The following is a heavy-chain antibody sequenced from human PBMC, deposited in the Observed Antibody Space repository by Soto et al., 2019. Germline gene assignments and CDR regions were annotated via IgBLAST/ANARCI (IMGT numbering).Heavy chain of an antibody. J-gene: IGHJ5*01. CDR2: IIPVFGTA. CDR1: GGTFTSDA. Sequence: QVQLVQSGTEVKKPGSAVKVSCKTSGGTFTSDAISWVRQVPGQGLEWMGGIIPVFGTANNAPKFQARLTGTADESTNTVSMVLTGLKSEDTAVDYCARESPLTDGFNGYSRIFDFWGQGTLVTVSS. V-gene: IGHV1-69*01. D-gene: IGHD3-22*01. CDR3: ARESPLTDGFNGYSRIFDF.